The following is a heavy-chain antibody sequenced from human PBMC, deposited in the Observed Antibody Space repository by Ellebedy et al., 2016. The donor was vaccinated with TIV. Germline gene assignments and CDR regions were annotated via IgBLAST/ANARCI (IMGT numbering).Heavy chain of an antibody. CDR2: IFPRDSET. D-gene: IGHD6-19*01. J-gene: IGHJ3*01. CDR3: AAKNVHNSGLLGDAFDV. CDR1: GYSFSDYW. V-gene: IGHV5-51*01. Sequence: PGGSLRLSCKGSGYSFSDYWIGWVRQLPGKGLEWMGKIFPRDSETIYSPSFQGQVTSSAGQSVTTAHLQWNSLRASDTAMYYCAAKNVHNSGLLGDAFDVWGQGTFVTVSS.